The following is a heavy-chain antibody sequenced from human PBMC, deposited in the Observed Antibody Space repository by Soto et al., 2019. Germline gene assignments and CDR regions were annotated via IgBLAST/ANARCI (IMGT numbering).Heavy chain of an antibody. CDR3: AKDRPRLTQNFLDVY. Sequence: QIQLVQSGAEVKKPGASVKVSYKASGYTFTDHGISWVRQAPGQGFEWMGWISAYNDYTAYAQKFQGRVTMTTEKYTNTAYMELRSLTSDDTAVYYCAKDRPRLTQNFLDVYWGQGTLVTVSS. D-gene: IGHD3-16*01. V-gene: IGHV1-18*01. CDR2: ISAYNDYT. CDR1: GYTFTDHG. J-gene: IGHJ4*02.